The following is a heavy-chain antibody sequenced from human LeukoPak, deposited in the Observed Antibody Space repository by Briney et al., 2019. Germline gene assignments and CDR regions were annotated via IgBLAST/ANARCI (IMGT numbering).Heavy chain of an antibody. V-gene: IGHV1-69*13. J-gene: IGHJ4*02. CDR2: IIPIFGTA. Sequence: ASVKVSCEASGGTFSSYAISWVRQAPGQGLEWMGGIIPIFGTANYAQKFQGRVTITADESTSTAYMELSSLRSEDTAVYYCARVNDYGDYGREGHFDYWGQGTLVTVSS. CDR3: ARVNDYGDYGREGHFDY. D-gene: IGHD4-17*01. CDR1: GGTFSSYA.